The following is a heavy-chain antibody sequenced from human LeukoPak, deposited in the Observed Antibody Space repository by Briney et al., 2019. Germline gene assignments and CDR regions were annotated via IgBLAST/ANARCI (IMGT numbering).Heavy chain of an antibody. D-gene: IGHD3-16*01. CDR2: IKEDGSDK. Sequence: GSLRLSCAASGFTFSRYWMTWVRRAPGKGLEWVANIKEDGSDKYYVDSVKGRFAISRDNAKNSLYLQMNSLRAEDTAVYYCARHLDGALDCWGQGTLVTVSS. J-gene: IGHJ4*02. CDR1: GFTFSRYW. V-gene: IGHV3-7*05. CDR3: ARHLDGALDC.